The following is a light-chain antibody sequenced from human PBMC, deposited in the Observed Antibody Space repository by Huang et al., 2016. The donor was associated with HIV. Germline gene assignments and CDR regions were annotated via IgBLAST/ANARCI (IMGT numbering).Light chain of an antibody. CDR2: DTS. V-gene: IGKV3-20*01. CDR3: QQYSSSPYT. Sequence: EIVLTQSPGTLSLSRGERATLSCTTSQSVSASSLAWYQQKIGQAPRLLIYDTSRRATGIPERFSGSGSGTDFTLTITGLDPEDYALYYCQQYSSSPYTFGQGTKL. CDR1: QSVSASS. J-gene: IGKJ2*01.